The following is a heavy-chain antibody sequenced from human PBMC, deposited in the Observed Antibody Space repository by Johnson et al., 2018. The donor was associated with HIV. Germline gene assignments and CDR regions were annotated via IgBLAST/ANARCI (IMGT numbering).Heavy chain of an antibody. CDR3: ARDWDYYDSSGYYYAVMVDAFDS. Sequence: EVQLVESGGGVVRPGESLRLSCATSGFNFDEYGMSWVRQAPGKGPEWVAGINWKGGSMGYADSVKGRFTVSRDNANNSLYLQMNSLRAEDTALYYCARDWDYYDSSGYYYAVMVDAFDSWGQGT. CDR2: INWKGGSM. D-gene: IGHD3-22*01. CDR1: GFNFDEYG. J-gene: IGHJ3*02. V-gene: IGHV3-20*04.